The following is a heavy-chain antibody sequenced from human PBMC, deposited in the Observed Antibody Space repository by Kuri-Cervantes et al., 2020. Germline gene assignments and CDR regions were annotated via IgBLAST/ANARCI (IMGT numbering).Heavy chain of an antibody. CDR1: GFTFSSYD. CDR3: AKDRGIAVAGPLEH. V-gene: IGHV3-NL1*01. J-gene: IGHJ4*02. D-gene: IGHD6-19*01. CDR2: IYSGGST. Sequence: GGSLRLSCAASGFTFSSYDMHWVRQAKGKGMEWVSVIYSGGSTYYADSVKLRFTISRDNSKNTLYLQMDSLRAEDTAVYYCAKDRGIAVAGPLEHWGQGTLVTVSS.